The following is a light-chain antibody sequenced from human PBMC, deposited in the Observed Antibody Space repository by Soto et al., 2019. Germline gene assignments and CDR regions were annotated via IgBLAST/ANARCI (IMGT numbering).Light chain of an antibody. CDR2: DAS. Sequence: AIQLTQSPSSLSASLGDRVTITCRASQGISSALAWYQQKPGKAPKLLIYDASSLESGVPSRFSGSGSGTDFTLTISSLQPEDFAPYYCQQFKSFPRTFGQGTKLEI. CDR1: QGISSA. CDR3: QQFKSFPRT. V-gene: IGKV1-13*02. J-gene: IGKJ2*01.